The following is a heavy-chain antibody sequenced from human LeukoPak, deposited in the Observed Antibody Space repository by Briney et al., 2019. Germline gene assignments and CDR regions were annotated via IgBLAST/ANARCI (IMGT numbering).Heavy chain of an antibody. Sequence: SETLSLTCAVYGGSFSGYYWSWIRQPPGKGLEWIGEINDSGSTNYNPSLKSRVTISVDTSKNQFSLKLSSLTAADTAVYYCASGRRYYGSGSFLPFFDYWGQRTLATVSS. CDR3: ASGRRYYGSGSFLPFFDY. CDR2: INDSGST. D-gene: IGHD3-10*01. V-gene: IGHV4-34*01. J-gene: IGHJ4*02. CDR1: GGSFSGYY.